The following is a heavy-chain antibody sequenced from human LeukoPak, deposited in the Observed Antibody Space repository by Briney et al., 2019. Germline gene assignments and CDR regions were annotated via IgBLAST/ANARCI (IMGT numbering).Heavy chain of an antibody. CDR1: GFTFSSYA. V-gene: IGHV3-30*04. CDR3: ARLDGYNFFDY. CDR2: ISYDGSNK. D-gene: IGHD5-24*01. Sequence: GGPLRLSCAASGFTFSSYAMNWVRQAPGKGLEWVAVISYDGSNKYYADSVKGRFTISRDNSKNTLYLQMNSLRAEDTAVYYCARLDGYNFFDYWGQGTLVTVSS. J-gene: IGHJ4*02.